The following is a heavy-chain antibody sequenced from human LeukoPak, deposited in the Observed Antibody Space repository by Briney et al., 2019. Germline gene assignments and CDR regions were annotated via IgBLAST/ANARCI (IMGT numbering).Heavy chain of an antibody. CDR3: ARDRTDDVGRNYHPMFDL. Sequence: RGTLRLSCAASGFTFSSHWMHWVRHVPGRGPVWVSRINMDGSNTIYSDSVEGRFPISRGNAKNTLHLQMSSLRAEDTALYYWARDRTDDVGRNYHPMFDLWGQGTMVTVSS. CDR1: GFTFSSHW. CDR2: INMDGSNT. V-gene: IGHV3-74*01. D-gene: IGHD3-10*01. J-gene: IGHJ3*01.